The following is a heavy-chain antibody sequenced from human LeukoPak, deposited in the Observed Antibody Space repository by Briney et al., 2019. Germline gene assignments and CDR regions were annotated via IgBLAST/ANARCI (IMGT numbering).Heavy chain of an antibody. J-gene: IGHJ4*02. V-gene: IGHV4-39*01. CDR2: IYYSGKT. CDR3: ARRRWYGGFDF. D-gene: IGHD3-10*01. CDR1: GDSISSSAYF. Sequence: PSGTLSLTCIVSGDSISSSAYFWGWGRQPPGKGLEWIGSIYYSGKTYYSASLKSRVTMSVDTSKNLFSLRLTSVTAADTAIFYCARRRWYGGFDFWGQGTLVTVSS.